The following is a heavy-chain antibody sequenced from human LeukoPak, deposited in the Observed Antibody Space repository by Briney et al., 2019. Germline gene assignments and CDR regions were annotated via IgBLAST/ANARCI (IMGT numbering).Heavy chain of an antibody. CDR2: IKQDGSEK. V-gene: IGHV3-7*03. D-gene: IGHD3-10*01. CDR3: ARDGPGFPNYFDY. CDR1: GFAFSSYW. Sequence: GGSLRLSCAASGFAFSSYWMSWVRQAPGKGLEWVANIKQDGSEKYYVDSVKGRFTISRDNAKNSLYLQMNSLRAEDTAVYYCARDGPGFPNYFDYWGQGTLVTVSS. J-gene: IGHJ4*02.